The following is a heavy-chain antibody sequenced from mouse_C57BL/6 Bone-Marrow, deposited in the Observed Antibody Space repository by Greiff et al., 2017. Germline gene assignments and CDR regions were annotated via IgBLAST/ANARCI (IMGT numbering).Heavy chain of an antibody. V-gene: IGHV1-64*01. Sequence: VQLQQPGAELVKPGASVKLSCKASGYTFTSYWMHWVKQRPGQGLEWIGMIHPNSGSTNYNEKFKSKATLTVDKSSSTAYMQLISLTSEDSAVYDCARGGRNRYFDVWGTGTTVTVSS. CDR1: GYTFTSYW. CDR3: ARGGRNRYFDV. J-gene: IGHJ1*03. D-gene: IGHD3-3*01. CDR2: IHPNSGST.